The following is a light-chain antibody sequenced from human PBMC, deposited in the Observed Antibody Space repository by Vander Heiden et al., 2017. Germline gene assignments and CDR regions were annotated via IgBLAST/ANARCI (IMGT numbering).Light chain of an antibody. CDR3: QRSDDFPYT. V-gene: IGKV1-33*01. J-gene: IGKJ2*01. CDR1: QDIDKY. Sequence: DIQMTQSPSSLSPSVGDRVTITCQASQDIDKYLNWYQQKPGKAPKLLIYDASNLGTGVPSRFSGGGSGTDCTLTISSLQPEDIATYYCQRSDDFPYTFGQGTRLEI. CDR2: DAS.